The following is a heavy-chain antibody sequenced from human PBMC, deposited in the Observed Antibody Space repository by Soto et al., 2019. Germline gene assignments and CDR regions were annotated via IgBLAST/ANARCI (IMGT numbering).Heavy chain of an antibody. Sequence: SVKVSCKASGFTFSRSAMQWVRQARGQRLEWIGWIVVGSGNTNYAQKFRERVTITRDMSTSTAYMELSSLRSEDTAVYYCAAAAALLGYYYGLDVWG. V-gene: IGHV1-58*02. D-gene: IGHD3-3*02. CDR2: IVVGSGNT. CDR3: AAAAALLGYYYGLDV. CDR1: GFTFSRSA. J-gene: IGHJ6*02.